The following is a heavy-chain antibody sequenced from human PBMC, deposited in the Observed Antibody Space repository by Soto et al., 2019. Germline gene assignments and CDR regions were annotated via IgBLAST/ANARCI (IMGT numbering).Heavy chain of an antibody. CDR1: GYSFTSYW. CDR2: IYPGDSNT. D-gene: IGHD1-1*01. Sequence: GESLKISCKGSGYSFTSYWIGWVRQMPGKGLEWMGIIYPGDSNTRYSPSFQGQVTISADKSISTAYLQWSSLKASDTAMYYCARRNRWVASYYYYGMDVWGQGTTVT. V-gene: IGHV5-51*01. CDR3: ARRNRWVASYYYYGMDV. J-gene: IGHJ6*02.